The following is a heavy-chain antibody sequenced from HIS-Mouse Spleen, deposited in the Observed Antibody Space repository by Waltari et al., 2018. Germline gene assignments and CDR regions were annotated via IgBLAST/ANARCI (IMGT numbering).Heavy chain of an antibody. CDR2: INPNSGGT. CDR3: ARSTYYYDSSGYYFDY. V-gene: IGHV1-2*02. Sequence: QVQLVQSGAEVKKPGASVKVSCKASGYTFTGYYMHWVRQAPGQGLEWMGWINPNSGGTNYAQKFQGRVTMTRDTSISTAYMELSRLRSDDTAVYYCARSTYYYDSSGYYFDYWGQGTLVTVSS. J-gene: IGHJ4*02. D-gene: IGHD3-22*01. CDR1: GYTFTGYY.